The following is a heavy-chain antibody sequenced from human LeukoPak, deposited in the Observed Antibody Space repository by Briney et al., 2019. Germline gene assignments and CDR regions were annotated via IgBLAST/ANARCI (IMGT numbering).Heavy chain of an antibody. D-gene: IGHD6-13*01. CDR2: INHSGST. Sequence: SETLSLTCAVYGGSFSDYYWSWIRQPPGKGLEWIGEINHSGSTNYNPSLKSRVTVSVDTSKNQFSLKLSSVTAADTAVYYCARIAAAGPTALDYWGQGTLVTVSS. V-gene: IGHV4-34*01. J-gene: IGHJ4*02. CDR3: ARIAAAGPTALDY. CDR1: GGSFSDYY.